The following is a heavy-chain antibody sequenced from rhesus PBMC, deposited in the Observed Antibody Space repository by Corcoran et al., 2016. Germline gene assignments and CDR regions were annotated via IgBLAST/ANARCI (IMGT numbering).Heavy chain of an antibody. CDR2: INESGGTT. V-gene: IGHV3-100*02. J-gene: IGHJ4*01. CDR1: GFTFSSYE. Sequence: DVQLVESGGGLVKPGGSLRLSCVASGFTFSSYEMHWVRQAPGKGLEWGSVINESGGTTCYADSVKGRFTISRENANNSLFLQMNSLRAEDTAVYYCISGYSWGQGVLVTVSS. D-gene: IGHD5-42*01. CDR3: ISGYS.